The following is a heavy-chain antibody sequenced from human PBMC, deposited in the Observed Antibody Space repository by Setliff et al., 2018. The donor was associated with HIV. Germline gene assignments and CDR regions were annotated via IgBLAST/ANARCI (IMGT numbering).Heavy chain of an antibody. Sequence: ASVKVSCKASGYTFTSYYLHWVRQAPGQGPEWMGTINPSGGSTSYAQKFQGRVTMTRDTSTSTVYMELSSLRSEDTAVYYCARDSSGGPTDFQHWGQGTLVTVSS. D-gene: IGHD6-25*01. J-gene: IGHJ1*01. CDR3: ARDSSGGPTDFQH. V-gene: IGHV1-46*01. CDR1: GYTFTSYY. CDR2: INPSGGST.